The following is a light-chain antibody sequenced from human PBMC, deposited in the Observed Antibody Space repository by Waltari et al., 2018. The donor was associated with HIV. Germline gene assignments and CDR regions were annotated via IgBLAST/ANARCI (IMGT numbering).Light chain of an antibody. CDR3: QQYSITPVT. V-gene: IGKV4-1*01. CDR1: QSVLYSSNNKNY. CDR2: WAS. J-gene: IGKJ2*01. Sequence: DIVMTQYPDSLAVSLGERATMNCKSSQSVLYSSNNKNYLAWYQQKPGQPPKLLIYWASTRESGVPDRFSGSGSATDFTLTISSLQAEDVAVYYCQQYSITPVTFGQGTKLEIK.